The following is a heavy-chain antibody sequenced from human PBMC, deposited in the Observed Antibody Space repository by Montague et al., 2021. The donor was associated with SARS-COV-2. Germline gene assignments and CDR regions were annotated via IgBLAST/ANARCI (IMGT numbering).Heavy chain of an antibody. Sequence: SETLSLTCTVSGGSIGSHYWSWIRLPLGKGLEWVGHIYYTGITKYKSSFKSRVTISVDTSKNQLSLKLDSVTAADTAGYYCARSSGSACAAWFDLWGQGTLVTVSS. CDR3: ARSSGSACAAWFDL. D-gene: IGHD6-25*01. J-gene: IGHJ5*02. CDR1: GGSIGSHY. CDR2: IYYTGIT. V-gene: IGHV4-59*11.